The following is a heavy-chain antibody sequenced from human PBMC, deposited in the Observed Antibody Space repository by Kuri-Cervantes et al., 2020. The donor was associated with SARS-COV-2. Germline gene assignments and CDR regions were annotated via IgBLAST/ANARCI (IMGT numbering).Heavy chain of an antibody. CDR1: GFTFSRYW. V-gene: IGHV3-7*05. D-gene: IGHD5-18*01. CDR3: AGYRIQLWEDYYYYYGMDV. J-gene: IGHJ6*02. CDR2: IKQDGSEK. Sequence: GESLKIPCEASGFTFSRYWMSWVRQAPGKGLEWVANIKQDGSEKYYVDSVKGRFTISRDNAKNSLYLQMNSLRAEDTAVYYCAGYRIQLWEDYYYYYGMDVWGQGTAVTVSS.